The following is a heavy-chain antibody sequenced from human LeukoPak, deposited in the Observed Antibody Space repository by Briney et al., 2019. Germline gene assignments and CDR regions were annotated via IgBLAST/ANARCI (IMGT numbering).Heavy chain of an antibody. D-gene: IGHD6-6*01. V-gene: IGHV3-7*01. CDR2: IKPDEGEK. J-gene: IGHJ4*02. CDR1: GFISSNYW. CDR3: VRPSRSSGSYFDY. Sequence: GGSLRLSCAASGFISSNYWMGWVRQAPGKGLEWVANIKPDEGEKYYVDSVKGRFTISRDNAKDSLSLQMNSLRAEDTAVYYCVRPSRSSGSYFDYWGQGTLVTVSS.